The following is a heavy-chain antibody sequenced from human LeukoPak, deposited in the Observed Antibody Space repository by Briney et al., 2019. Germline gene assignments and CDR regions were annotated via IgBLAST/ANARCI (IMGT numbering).Heavy chain of an antibody. CDR2: IGSSATVT. V-gene: IGHV3-48*01. Sequence: PGGSLRLSCAASGFTFSNFGLNWVRQAPGRGLEWVSYIGSSATVTNYADAVEGRFTISRDNAAKSLYLQMDSLRPEDTAVYYCARVLRSVLSGTDAFDIWGQGTRVTVSS. J-gene: IGHJ3*02. CDR1: GFTFSNFG. CDR3: ARVLRSVLSGTDAFDI. D-gene: IGHD2-8*01.